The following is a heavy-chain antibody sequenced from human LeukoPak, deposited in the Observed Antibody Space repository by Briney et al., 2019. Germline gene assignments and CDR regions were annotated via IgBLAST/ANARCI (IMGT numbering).Heavy chain of an antibody. Sequence: PSETLSLTCTVSGGSISSSSYYWGWIRQPPGKGLEWIGSIYYSGSTYYNPSFKSRVTISVDTSKNQFSLKLSSVTAADTAVYYCARGGITMVRGSKYPFDYWGQGTLVTVSS. J-gene: IGHJ4*02. CDR1: GGSISSSSYY. CDR3: ARGGITMVRGSKYPFDY. V-gene: IGHV4-39*07. D-gene: IGHD3-10*01. CDR2: IYYSGST.